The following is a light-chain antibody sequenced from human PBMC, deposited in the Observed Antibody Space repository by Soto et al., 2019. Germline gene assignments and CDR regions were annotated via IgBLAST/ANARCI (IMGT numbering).Light chain of an antibody. CDR3: SSFTTDSTYV. V-gene: IGLV2-14*01. CDR1: SSDAGANIF. Sequence: QSALTQPASVSGSPGQSITISCTGTSSDAGANIFVSWYQQHPGKVPKLMIYTVSSRPSGVSQRFSGSKSGNTASLTISGLQAEDEADYYCSSFTTDSTYVFGTGTKLTVL. CDR2: TVS. J-gene: IGLJ1*01.